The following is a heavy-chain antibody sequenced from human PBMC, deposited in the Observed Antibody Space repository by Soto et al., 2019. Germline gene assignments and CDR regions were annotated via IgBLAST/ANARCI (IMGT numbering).Heavy chain of an antibody. V-gene: IGHV4-59*01. Sequence: PSETLSLTCTVSGGSISSYYWSWIRQPPGKGLEWIGYIYYSGSTNYNPSLKSRVTISVDTSKNQFSLKLSSVTAADTAVYYCARDQEGPYCISPSCYNWFDPWGQGTLVTVSS. CDR1: GGSISSYY. CDR3: ARDQEGPYCISPSCYNWFDP. J-gene: IGHJ5*02. D-gene: IGHD2-2*01. CDR2: IYYSGST.